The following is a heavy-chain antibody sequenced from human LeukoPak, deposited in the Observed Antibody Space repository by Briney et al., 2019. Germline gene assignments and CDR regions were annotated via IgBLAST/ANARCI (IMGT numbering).Heavy chain of an antibody. J-gene: IGHJ4*02. D-gene: IGHD2-15*01. V-gene: IGHV4-34*01. CDR1: DGLFSGYY. CDR2: VNHSGTT. CDR3: ARVVVYYFDY. Sequence: SETLSLTCAVYDGLFSGYYWSWIRQPPGMGLEWIGEVNHSGTTNYNPSLKSRVTISVDTSKSQFSLKLTSVTAADTAVYYCARVVVYYFDYWGQGTLVTVSS.